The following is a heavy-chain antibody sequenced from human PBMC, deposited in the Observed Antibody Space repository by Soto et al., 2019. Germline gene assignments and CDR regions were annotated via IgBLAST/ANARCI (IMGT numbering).Heavy chain of an antibody. CDR2: INAGNGGT. D-gene: IGHD6-25*01. J-gene: IGHJ6*02. CDR3: ARGAAGSSRPYGMDV. CDR1: GYTFTIYA. V-gene: IGHV1-3*05. Sequence: QVQLVQSGAEEKKPGASVKVSCKASGYTFTIYAMHWVRQAPGQRLEWMGWINAGNGGTKYSQRFQGRVTISRDTSASTAYRELSSLRSEDTAVYYCARGAAGSSRPYGMDVWGQGTTVTVSS.